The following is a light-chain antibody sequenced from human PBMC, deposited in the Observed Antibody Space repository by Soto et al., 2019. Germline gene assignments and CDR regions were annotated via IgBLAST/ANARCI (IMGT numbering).Light chain of an antibody. CDR2: EAF. V-gene: IGLV2-14*01. Sequence: QSVLTQVDSVSGSPGQSITIFCTATSSDVGGHDYVSWYLQHPGKAPKLLIYEAFNRPSGVSDRFSGSKSGSTASLTISGLQAEDEGDYYCSSFTSTNTGVFGGGTQLTVL. J-gene: IGLJ3*02. CDR1: SSDVGGHDY. CDR3: SSFTSTNTGV.